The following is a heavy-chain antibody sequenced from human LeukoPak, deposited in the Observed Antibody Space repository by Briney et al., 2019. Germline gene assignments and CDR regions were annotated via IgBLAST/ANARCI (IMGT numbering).Heavy chain of an antibody. D-gene: IGHD3-22*01. CDR2: INHSGST. CDR1: GGSFSGYY. CDR3: ARGRGDTYYYDSSGYYYENWFDP. J-gene: IGHJ5*02. Sequence: SETLSLTCAVYGGSFSGYYWSWIRQPPGKGLEWIGEINHSGSTNYNPSLKSRVTISVDTSKNQFSLKLSSVTAADTAVYYCARGRGDTYYYDSSGYYYENWFDPWGQGTLVTVSP. V-gene: IGHV4-34*01.